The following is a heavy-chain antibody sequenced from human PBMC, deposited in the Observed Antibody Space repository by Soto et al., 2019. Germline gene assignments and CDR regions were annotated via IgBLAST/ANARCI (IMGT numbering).Heavy chain of an antibody. V-gene: IGHV1-3*05. CDR3: ARGMGVVTALAY. CDR1: GYTFTSYA. J-gene: IGHJ4*02. CDR2: INAGNGNT. Sequence: QVQLVQSGAEEKKPGASVKVSCKASGYTFTSYAMHWVRQAPGQRLEWMGWINAGNGNTKYSQKFQGRVTITRDTCASTAYMGPSSLRAAATAVFYWARGMGVVTALAYWRPGTLVTVSS. D-gene: IGHD2-21*02.